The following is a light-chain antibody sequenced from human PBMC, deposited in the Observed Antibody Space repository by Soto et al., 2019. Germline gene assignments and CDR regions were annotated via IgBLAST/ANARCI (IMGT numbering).Light chain of an antibody. CDR2: DAS. Sequence: PGERATLSCRASQSISTYLAWYQQRPGQAPRLLIYDASNRAAGIPARFTGSGSGTDFTLTISSLEPEDFEVYYCQQRSNLRTFVQGTKAE. V-gene: IGKV3-11*01. CDR3: QQRSNLRT. J-gene: IGKJ1*01. CDR1: QSISTY.